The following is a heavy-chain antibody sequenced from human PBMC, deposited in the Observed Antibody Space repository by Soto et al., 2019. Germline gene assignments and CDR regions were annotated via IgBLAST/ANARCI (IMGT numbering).Heavy chain of an antibody. CDR3: ARDLNGYYYDSSGHRNWFDP. Sequence: ASVKVSCKASGYTFTGYYMHWVRQAPGQGLEWMGWINPNSGGTNYAQKFQGRVTMTRDTSISTAYMELSRLRSDDTAVYYCARDLNGYYYDSSGHRNWFDPWGQGTLVTV. CDR1: GYTFTGYY. V-gene: IGHV1-2*02. J-gene: IGHJ5*02. D-gene: IGHD3-22*01. CDR2: INPNSGGT.